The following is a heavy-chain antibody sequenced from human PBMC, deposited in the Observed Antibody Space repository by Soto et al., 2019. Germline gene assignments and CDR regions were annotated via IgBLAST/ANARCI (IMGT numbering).Heavy chain of an antibody. CDR1: GYTFTSYA. V-gene: IGHV1-69*13. J-gene: IGHJ4*02. Sequence: GASVKVSCKASGYTFTSYAMHWVRQAPGQGLEWMGGIIPIFGTANYAQKFQGRVTITADESTSTAYMELSSLRSEDTAVYYCAAAPVAGTPVDYWGQGTRVTVSS. CDR3: AAAPVAGTPVDY. CDR2: IIPIFGTA. D-gene: IGHD6-19*01.